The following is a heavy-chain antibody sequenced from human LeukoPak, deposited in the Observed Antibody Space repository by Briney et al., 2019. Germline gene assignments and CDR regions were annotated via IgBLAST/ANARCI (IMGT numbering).Heavy chain of an antibody. CDR3: ARAFSSGWYPYSIGGLWFDY. D-gene: IGHD6-19*01. Sequence: SETLSLTCTVSGGSISSYYWSWIRQPPGKGLEWIGNIYYTGSTNYNPSLKGRVTISVDTSKNQFSLKLSSVTAADTAAYYCARAFSSGWYPYSIGGLWFDYWGQGTLVTVSS. CDR2: IYYTGST. CDR1: GGSISSYY. J-gene: IGHJ4*02. V-gene: IGHV4-59*01.